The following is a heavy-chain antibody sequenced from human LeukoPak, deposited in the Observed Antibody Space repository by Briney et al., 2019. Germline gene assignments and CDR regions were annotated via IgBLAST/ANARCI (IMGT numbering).Heavy chain of an antibody. CDR3: ARVPRSYYYYYYMDV. V-gene: IGHV4-59*01. CDR2: IYYSGSS. Sequence: SETLSLTCAVSGGSISGYHWSWIRQPPGKGLEWLGYIYYSGSSNYNPSLKSRVTISADTSKNQFSLKLSSVTAADTAVYYCARVPRSYYYYYYMDVWGKGTTVTVSS. J-gene: IGHJ6*03. CDR1: GGSISGYH.